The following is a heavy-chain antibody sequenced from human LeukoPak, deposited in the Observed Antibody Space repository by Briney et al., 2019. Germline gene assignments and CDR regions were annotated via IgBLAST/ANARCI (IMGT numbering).Heavy chain of an antibody. CDR2: ISGSGGST. Sequence: PSGGSLRLSCAASGFTFSSYAMSWVRQAPGKGLEWVSAISGSGGSTYYADSVKGRFTISRDTPKNTLYLQMNSLRVEDTAAYYCASWPVGWYGEDSWGQGTLVTVSS. CDR1: GFTFSSYA. V-gene: IGHV3-23*01. J-gene: IGHJ4*02. D-gene: IGHD6-19*01. CDR3: ASWPVGWYGEDS.